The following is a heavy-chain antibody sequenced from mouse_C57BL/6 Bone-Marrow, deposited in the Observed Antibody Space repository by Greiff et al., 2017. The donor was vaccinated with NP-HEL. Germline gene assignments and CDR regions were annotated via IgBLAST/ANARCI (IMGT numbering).Heavy chain of an antibody. Sequence: QVQLQQPGAELVKPGASVKMSCKASGYTFTSYWITSNGNTKYAPKFQGKATITADTSSNTAYLQLSSLTSEDTAIYYCALITTVVATRYFDVWGTGTTVTVSS. CDR2: GNT. J-gene: IGHJ1*03. CDR1: GYTFTSYW. V-gene: IGHV1-55*01. CDR3: ALITTVVATRYFDV. D-gene: IGHD1-1*01.